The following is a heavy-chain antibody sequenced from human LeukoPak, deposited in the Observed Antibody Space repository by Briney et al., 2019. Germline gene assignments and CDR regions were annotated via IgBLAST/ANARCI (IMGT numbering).Heavy chain of an antibody. V-gene: IGHV1-2*06. CDR3: ARDQVVVPAAIKVPFDY. D-gene: IGHD2-2*02. J-gene: IGHJ4*02. CDR2: INPNSGGT. Sequence: ASVKVSCKASGYTFTGYYMHWVRQAPGQGLEWMGRINPNSGGTNYAQKFQGRVTMTRDTSISTAYMELSRLGSDDTAVYCCARDQVVVPAAIKVPFDYWGQGTLVTVSS. CDR1: GYTFTGYY.